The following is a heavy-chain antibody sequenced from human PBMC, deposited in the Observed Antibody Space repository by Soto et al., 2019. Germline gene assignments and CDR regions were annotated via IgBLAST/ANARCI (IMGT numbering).Heavy chain of an antibody. D-gene: IGHD3-10*01. V-gene: IGHV3-7*01. CDR1: GFTFSSYW. Sequence: PGGSLRLSCAASGFTFSSYWMSWVRQAPGKGLEWVANIKQDGSEKYYVDSVKGRFTISRDNAKNSLYLQMNSLRNEDTAVYYCARDRRYAEFSLDYWGQGALVTVSS. CDR3: ARDRRYAEFSLDY. J-gene: IGHJ4*02. CDR2: IKQDGSEK.